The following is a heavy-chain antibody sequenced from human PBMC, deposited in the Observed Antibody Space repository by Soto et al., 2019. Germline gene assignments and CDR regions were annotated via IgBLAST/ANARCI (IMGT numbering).Heavy chain of an antibody. V-gene: IGHV3-23*01. J-gene: IGHJ6*03. D-gene: IGHD2-8*01. CDR1: FFTFNNYA. CDR2: INGRGDTT. CDR3: SKAGISNVAPGRGHYYMDV. Sequence: DVPLLESGGGLVQPGGSLRLSCAASFFTFNNYAMTWVRQAPGKGLEWVSAINGRGDTTYYADSVKGRFTISRDNSKNAVFLQMDSLRAEDSAIYFCSKAGISNVAPGRGHYYMDVWGKGTAVIVSS.